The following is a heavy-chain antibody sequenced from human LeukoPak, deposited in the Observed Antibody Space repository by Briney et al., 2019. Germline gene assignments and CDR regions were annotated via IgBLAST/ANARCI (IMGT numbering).Heavy chain of an antibody. CDR1: GFTFSSYG. Sequence: GGSLRLSCAASGFTFSSYGMHWVRQAPGKGLEWVAVIWYDGSNKYYADSVKGRFTFSRDNSKNTLYLQMNSLRAEDTAVYYCARSYYYDSSHTVGYWGQGTLVTVSS. CDR2: IWYDGSNK. V-gene: IGHV3-33*01. CDR3: ARSYYYDSSHTVGY. J-gene: IGHJ4*02. D-gene: IGHD3-22*01.